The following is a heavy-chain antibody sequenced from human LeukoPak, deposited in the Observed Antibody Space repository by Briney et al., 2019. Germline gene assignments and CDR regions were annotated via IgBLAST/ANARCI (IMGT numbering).Heavy chain of an antibody. V-gene: IGHV3-21*01. CDR3: AKDDILTANYYYYMDV. CDR2: ISSSSSYI. J-gene: IGHJ6*03. CDR1: GFTFSSYS. D-gene: IGHD3-9*01. Sequence: GGSLRLSCAASGFTFSSYSMNWVRQAPGKGLEWVSSISSSSSYIYYADSVKGRFTISRDNSKNTLYLQMNSLRAEDTAVYYCAKDDILTANYYYYMDVWGKGTTVTISS.